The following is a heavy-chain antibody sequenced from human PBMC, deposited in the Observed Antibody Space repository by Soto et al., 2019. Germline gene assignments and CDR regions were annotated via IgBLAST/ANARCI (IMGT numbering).Heavy chain of an antibody. CDR3: ANEALYYYDSSGAIDY. CDR1: GFTFSTYA. V-gene: IGHV3-23*01. CDR2: ISGSGGST. Sequence: GGSLRLSCAASGFTFSTYAMNWVRQAPGKGLEWVSAISGSGGSTYYADSVKGRFTISRDNSKNTLYLQMNSLRAEDTAVYYCANEALYYYDSSGAIDYWGQGTLVTVSS. D-gene: IGHD3-22*01. J-gene: IGHJ4*02.